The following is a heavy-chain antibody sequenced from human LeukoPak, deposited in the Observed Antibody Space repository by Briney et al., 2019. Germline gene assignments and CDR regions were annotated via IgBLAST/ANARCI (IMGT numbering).Heavy chain of an antibody. Sequence: SETLSLTCAVSGGSISSGIYYWTWIRQPAGRGLEWIGRMFTNGSTNYNPSLKSRVTISVDTSKNQFSLKLSSVTAADTAVYYCARDPVYGSGSYYNVNWFDPWGQGTLVTVSS. CDR2: MFTNGST. CDR1: GGSISSGIYY. J-gene: IGHJ5*02. CDR3: ARDPVYGSGSYYNVNWFDP. V-gene: IGHV4-61*02. D-gene: IGHD3-10*01.